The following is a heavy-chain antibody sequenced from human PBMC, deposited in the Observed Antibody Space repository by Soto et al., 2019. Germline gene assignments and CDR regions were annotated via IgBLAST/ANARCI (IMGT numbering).Heavy chain of an antibody. D-gene: IGHD2-8*01. Sequence: SETLYLTCTVSGDSISPYYWSWIRQPPGKGLEWIGYIYYTGSTEYNPSLKSRVTISVDTSKNQFSLKLSSVTAADTAVYYCARDCSNGVCYSDYYYYGMDVWGQGTTVTVSS. CDR3: ARDCSNGVCYSDYYYYGMDV. V-gene: IGHV4-59*01. J-gene: IGHJ6*02. CDR2: IYYTGST. CDR1: GDSISPYY.